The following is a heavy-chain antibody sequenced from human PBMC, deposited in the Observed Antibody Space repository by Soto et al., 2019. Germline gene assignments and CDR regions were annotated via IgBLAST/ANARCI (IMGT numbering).Heavy chain of an antibody. V-gene: IGHV4-4*07. CDR1: GGSISSYY. J-gene: IGHJ4*02. Sequence: QVQLQESGPGLVKPSETLSLTCTVSGGSISSYYWSWIRQPAGKGMEWIGRIHTTDGTNYNPSLKSLVTMSIDTSNNQFSLKLRSLTAADTAVYYCARALSSAAGLYFDFWGQGTLVTVSS. CDR2: IHTTDGT. CDR3: ARALSSAAGLYFDF. D-gene: IGHD6-13*01.